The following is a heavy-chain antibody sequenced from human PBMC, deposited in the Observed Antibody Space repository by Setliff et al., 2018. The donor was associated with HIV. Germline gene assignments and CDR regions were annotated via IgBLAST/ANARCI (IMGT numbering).Heavy chain of an antibody. CDR3: ARDRGGGYNNLDY. CDR1: GGSISSGDYY. Sequence: PSETLSLTCTVSGGSISSGDYYWSWIRQPPGKGLAWIGYIYYSGSTYYNPSLKSRVTISVDTSKNRFSLKVSSVTAADTAVYYCARDRGGGYNNLDYWGQGTLVTVSS. CDR2: IYYSGST. D-gene: IGHD5-12*01. V-gene: IGHV4-30-4*08. J-gene: IGHJ4*02.